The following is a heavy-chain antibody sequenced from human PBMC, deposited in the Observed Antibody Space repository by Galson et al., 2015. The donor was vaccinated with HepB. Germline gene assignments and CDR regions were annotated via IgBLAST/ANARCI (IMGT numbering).Heavy chain of an antibody. V-gene: IGHV3-23*01. CDR1: GFTFTSYA. CDR2: ISGNGADT. CDR3: SRLSAAGTFVDN. D-gene: IGHD6-13*01. J-gene: IGHJ4*02. Sequence: SLRLSCAASGFTFTSYAMNWVRQAPGGGLEWVSTISGNGADTYYADSVKGRFTISRDNSMHTLYLQMNSLRAEDTAVYYCSRLSAAGTFVDNWGQGTLVTVSS.